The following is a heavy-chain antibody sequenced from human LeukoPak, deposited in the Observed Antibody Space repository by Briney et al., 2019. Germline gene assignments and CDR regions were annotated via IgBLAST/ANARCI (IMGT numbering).Heavy chain of an antibody. J-gene: IGHJ4*02. Sequence: PSETLSLTCTVSGGSISSGSYYWSWIRQPAGKGLEWIGRIYSSGSINYNPSLKSRVIMSVDTSKNQFSLKLNSVTAADTAVYYCARGPTTSGSYNYFDYWGQGTLVTVSS. CDR2: IYSSGSI. V-gene: IGHV4-61*02. D-gene: IGHD1-26*01. CDR1: GGSISSGSYY. CDR3: ARGPTTSGSYNYFDY.